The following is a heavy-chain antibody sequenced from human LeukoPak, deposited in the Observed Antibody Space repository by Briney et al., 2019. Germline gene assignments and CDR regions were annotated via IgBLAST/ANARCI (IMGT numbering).Heavy chain of an antibody. J-gene: IGHJ4*02. Sequence: PSETLSLTCTVSGGSISSSSYYWGCIRQPPGKGLECIGSIYYSGSTYYNPSLKSRVTISVDTSKNQFSLKLSSVTAADTAVYYCARQSGGQYYDFWSGYYLIDYWGQGTLVTVSS. CDR1: GGSISSSSYY. CDR3: ARQSGGQYYDFWSGYYLIDY. CDR2: IYYSGST. D-gene: IGHD3-3*01. V-gene: IGHV4-39*01.